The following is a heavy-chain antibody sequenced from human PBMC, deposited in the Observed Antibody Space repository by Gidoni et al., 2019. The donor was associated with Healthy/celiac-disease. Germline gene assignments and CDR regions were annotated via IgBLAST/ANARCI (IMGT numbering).Heavy chain of an antibody. V-gene: IGHV4-30-4*01. J-gene: IGHJ4*02. CDR1: GGSISSGDYY. D-gene: IGHD4-17*01. CDR2: IYYSGST. Sequence: QVQLQESGPGLVKPSQTLSLTCTVSGGSISSGDYYWSWIRQPPGKGLEWIGYIYYSGSTYYNPSLKSRVTISVDTSKNQFSLKLSSVTAADTAVYYCARVSLSQTTVVTPGDYWGQGTLVTVSS. CDR3: ARVSLSQTTVVTPGDY.